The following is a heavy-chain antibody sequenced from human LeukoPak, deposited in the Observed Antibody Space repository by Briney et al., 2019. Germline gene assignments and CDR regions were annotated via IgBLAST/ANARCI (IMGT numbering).Heavy chain of an antibody. CDR2: INPSGGST. Sequence: ASVKVSCKASGYTFTSYYMHWVRQAPGQGLEWMGIINPSGGSTSYAQKFQGRVTMTRDTSTSTVYMELSGLRSEDTAVYYCARSIAVAGRDYWGQGTLVTVSS. V-gene: IGHV1-46*01. CDR1: GYTFTSYY. CDR3: ARSIAVAGRDY. J-gene: IGHJ4*02. D-gene: IGHD6-19*01.